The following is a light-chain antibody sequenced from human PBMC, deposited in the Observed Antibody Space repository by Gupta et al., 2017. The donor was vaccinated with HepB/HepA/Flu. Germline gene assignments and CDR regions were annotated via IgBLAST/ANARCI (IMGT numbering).Light chain of an antibody. Sequence: QPVLTQPPSASATPGQGVTLSCSGSSSNIGSNTVNWYQQFPGTAPHLVIYSNNQRPSGVPDRFSGSKSGTSASLAISGLQSEDEADYYCAARDDSLDGPVFGGGTKLTVL. CDR3: AARDDSLDGPV. V-gene: IGLV1-44*01. CDR2: SNN. CDR1: SSNIGSNT. J-gene: IGLJ2*01.